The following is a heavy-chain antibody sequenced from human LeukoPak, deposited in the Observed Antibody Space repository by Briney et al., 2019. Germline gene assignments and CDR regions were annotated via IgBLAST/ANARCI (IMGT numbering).Heavy chain of an antibody. V-gene: IGHV5-51*01. CDR1: GYRFDNNW. D-gene: IGHD3-22*01. CDR3: AKPSYDSNGYYYFDY. CDR2: IYPGDSDT. J-gene: IGHJ4*02. Sequence: GESLKISCKGSGYRFDNNWIAWVRQMPGKGLECMGIIYPGDSDTRYSPSFQGQVTISVDKSISTAYLQWSSLKASDTAMYFCAKPSYDSNGYYYFDYWGQGTLVTVSS.